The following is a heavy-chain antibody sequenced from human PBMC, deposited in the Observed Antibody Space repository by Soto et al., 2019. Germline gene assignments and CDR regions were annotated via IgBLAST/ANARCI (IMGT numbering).Heavy chain of an antibody. CDR3: ASLPYCGGDCYPYYFDY. D-gene: IGHD2-21*02. V-gene: IGHV5-51*01. CDR1: GYSFTSYW. CDR2: IYPGDSDT. J-gene: IGHJ4*02. Sequence: GESLKISCKGSGYSFTSYWIGWVRQMPGKGLEWMGIIYPGDSDTRYSPSFQGQVTISADKSISTAYLQWRSLKASDTAMYYCASLPYCGGDCYPYYFDYWGQGTLVTVTS.